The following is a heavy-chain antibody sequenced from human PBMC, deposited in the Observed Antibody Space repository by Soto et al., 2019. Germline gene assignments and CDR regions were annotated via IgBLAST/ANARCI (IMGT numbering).Heavy chain of an antibody. V-gene: IGHV4-30-4*08. J-gene: IGHJ4*02. Sequence: PSETLSLTCTVSGGSVSSDNYYWSWIRHHPGKGLEWIGCFYYSGTYYNPSLKSRVTISVDTSKNQFSLKLSSVTAADTAVYYCARHRIAAAGTDFDYWGQGTLVTVSS. CDR1: GGSVSSDNYY. D-gene: IGHD6-13*01. CDR2: FYYSGT. CDR3: ARHRIAAAGTDFDY.